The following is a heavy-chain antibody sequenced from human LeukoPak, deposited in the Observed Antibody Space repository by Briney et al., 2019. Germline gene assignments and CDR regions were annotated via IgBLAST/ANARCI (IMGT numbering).Heavy chain of an antibody. CDR2: ISGSGGST. J-gene: IGHJ4*02. CDR3: ARPFNDFWSGYYVY. V-gene: IGHV3-23*01. CDR1: GFTFSSYA. D-gene: IGHD3-3*01. Sequence: AGGSLRLSCAASGFTFSSYAMSWVRQAPGKGLEWVSAISGSGGSTYYADSVKGRFTISRDNSKNTLYLQVNSLRAEDTAVYYCARPFNDFWSGYYVYWGRGTLVTVSS.